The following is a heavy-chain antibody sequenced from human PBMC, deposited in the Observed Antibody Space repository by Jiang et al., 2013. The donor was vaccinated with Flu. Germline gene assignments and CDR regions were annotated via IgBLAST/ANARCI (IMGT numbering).Heavy chain of an antibody. CDR1: GFSLSTSGVG. V-gene: IGHV2-5*01. CDR3: AHKRGDFWSGYQYPFDY. Sequence: KPTQTLTLTCTFSGFSLSTSGVGVGWIRQPPGKALEWLALIYWNDDKRYSPSLKSRLTITKDTSKNQVVLTMTNMDPVDTATYYCAHKRGDFWSGYQYPFDYWGQGTLVTVSS. J-gene: IGHJ4*02. D-gene: IGHD3-3*01. CDR2: IYWNDDK.